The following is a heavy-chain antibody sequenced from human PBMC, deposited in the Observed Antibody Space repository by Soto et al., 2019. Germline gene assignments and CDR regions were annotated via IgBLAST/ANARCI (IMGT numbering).Heavy chain of an antibody. CDR3: ARSIAVAGPYYYGMDV. J-gene: IGHJ6*02. CDR1: GYTFTGYY. Sequence: ASVKVSCKASGYTFTGYYMHWVRQAPGQGLEWMGWINRNSGGTNYAQKFQGWVTMTRDTSVSTAYMEPSRLRSDDTAVYYCARSIAVAGPYYYGMDVWGLG. CDR2: INRNSGGT. V-gene: IGHV1-2*04. D-gene: IGHD6-19*01.